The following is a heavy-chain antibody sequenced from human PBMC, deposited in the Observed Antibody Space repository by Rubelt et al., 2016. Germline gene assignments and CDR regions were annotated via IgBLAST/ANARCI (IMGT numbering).Heavy chain of an antibody. J-gene: IGHJ4*02. Sequence: LKISCKGSGYSFTSYWIGRVRQMPGKGLEWMGIIYPGDSDTRYSPSFQGQVTISADKSISTAYLQWSSLKASDTAMYYCARSDTAMATGIYYFDYWGQGTLVTVSS. D-gene: IGHD5-18*01. V-gene: IGHV5-51*01. CDR2: IYPGDSDT. CDR1: GYSFTSYW. CDR3: ARSDTAMATGIYYFDY.